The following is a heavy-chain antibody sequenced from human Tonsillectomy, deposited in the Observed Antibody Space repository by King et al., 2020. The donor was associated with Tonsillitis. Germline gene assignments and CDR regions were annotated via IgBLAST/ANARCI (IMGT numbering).Heavy chain of an antibody. CDR3: ARLNGYCSGGTCYGAFDI. Sequence: VQLVESGGGLVQPGGSLRLSCAASGSTFRFYAMSWVRQAPGKGLEWVSVISGSGGTTYFAASVIGRFTISRDNSKTTLYLQMNSTRAGDTAVYYCARLNGYCSGGTCYGAFDIWGQGTMVTVSS. J-gene: IGHJ3*02. D-gene: IGHD2-15*01. CDR2: ISGSGGTT. V-gene: IGHV3-23*04. CDR1: GSTFRFYA.